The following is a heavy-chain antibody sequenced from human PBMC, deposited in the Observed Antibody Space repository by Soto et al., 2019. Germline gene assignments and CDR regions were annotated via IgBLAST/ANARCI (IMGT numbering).Heavy chain of an antibody. Sequence: LRLSCAASGFTLSGYAMDWVRQAPGKGLEYVSGISSNGVGTYYANSAQGRFTISRDNSKNTVYLQTGSLRPEDMAVYYCARRARPDFYYMDVWGKGTTVTV. CDR3: ARRARPDFYYMDV. CDR2: ISSNGVGT. D-gene: IGHD6-6*01. CDR1: GFTLSGYA. J-gene: IGHJ6*03. V-gene: IGHV3-64*01.